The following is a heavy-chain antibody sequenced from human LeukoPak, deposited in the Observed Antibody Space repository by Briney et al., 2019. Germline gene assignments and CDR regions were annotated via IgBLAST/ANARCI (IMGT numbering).Heavy chain of an antibody. CDR3: AKGVRSGTYYNCFDP. CDR1: GFTLDDSA. J-gene: IGHJ5*02. D-gene: IGHD1-26*01. CDR2: ISGDGDNT. Sequence: GGSLRLSCVASGFTLDDSALHWVRQAPGKGLEWISLISGDGDNTYYADSVKGRFTISRDASTNSLYLQMSSLRAEDTAFYYCAKGVRSGTYYNCFDPWGQGTLVTVSS. V-gene: IGHV3-43*02.